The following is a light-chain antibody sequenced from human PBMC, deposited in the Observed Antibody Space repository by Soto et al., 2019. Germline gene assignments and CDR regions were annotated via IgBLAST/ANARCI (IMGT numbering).Light chain of an antibody. CDR3: KSYAGSNTYV. V-gene: IGLV1-44*01. CDR2: GNN. Sequence: QSVLTQAPSVSGTPGQRVTITCSGSSSNIGRNSVNWYQHLPGTAPKLLTHGNNHRPSGVPDRFSGSKSGNTASLTVSGLQAADEADYFCKSYAGSNTYVFGTGTKVTVL. CDR1: SSNIGRNS. J-gene: IGLJ1*01.